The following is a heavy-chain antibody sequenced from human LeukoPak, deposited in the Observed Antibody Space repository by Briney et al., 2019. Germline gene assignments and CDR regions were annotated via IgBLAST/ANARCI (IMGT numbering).Heavy chain of an antibody. V-gene: IGHV3-23*01. J-gene: IGHJ6*02. CDR1: GFNLTSYS. Sequence: GGSLRLSCAASGFNLTSYSMKWVRQAPGKGLEWVSTISESGANTHYAASVKGRFTISRDDSKNTLYVQMNSLRVEDTAIYYCTIQCSGSSCRLPDVWGQGTTVTVSS. CDR3: TIQCSGSSCRLPDV. D-gene: IGHD2-15*01. CDR2: ISESGANT.